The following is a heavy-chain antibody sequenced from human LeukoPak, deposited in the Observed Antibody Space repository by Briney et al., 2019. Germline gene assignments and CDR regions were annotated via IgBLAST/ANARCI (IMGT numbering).Heavy chain of an antibody. Sequence: SETLSLTCTVSGGSISSATYYWSWIRQPPGKGLEWIGYIYYSGSTYYNPSLRSRVTISVDTSKNQFSLKLSSVTAADTAVYYCARSDGEYYYGMDVWGQGTTVTVSS. CDR2: IYYSGST. V-gene: IGHV4-30-4*08. J-gene: IGHJ6*02. D-gene: IGHD3-10*01. CDR1: GGSISSATYY. CDR3: ARSDGEYYYGMDV.